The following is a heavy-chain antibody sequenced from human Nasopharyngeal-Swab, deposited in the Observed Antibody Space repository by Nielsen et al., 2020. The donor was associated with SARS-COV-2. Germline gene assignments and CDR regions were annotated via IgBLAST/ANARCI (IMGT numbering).Heavy chain of an antibody. V-gene: IGHV4-4*07. J-gene: IGHJ6*02. CDR2: MYTSGET. D-gene: IGHD6-13*01. CDR3: ARVVSSSRGDYYYGMDV. Sequence: WIRQPPGKGLEWIGRMYTSGETYYNPSLKSRVTISVDTSKNQFSLKLSSVTAADTAVYYCARVVSSSRGDYYYGMDVWGQGTTVTVSS.